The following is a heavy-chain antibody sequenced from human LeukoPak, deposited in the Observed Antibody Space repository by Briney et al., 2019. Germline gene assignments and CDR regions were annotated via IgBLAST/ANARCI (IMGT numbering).Heavy chain of an antibody. J-gene: IGHJ6*02. CDR1: GFTFSNAW. D-gene: IGHD2-2*01. CDR3: TTAPSGSIVVVPAAINYYGMDV. CDR2: IKSKTDGGTT. Sequence: PGGSLRLSCAASGFTFSNAWMSWVRQAPGKGLEWVGRIKSKTDGGTTDYAAPVKGRFTISRDDSKNTLYLQMNSLKTEDTAVYYCTTAPSGSIVVVPAAINYYGMDVWGQGTMVTVSS. V-gene: IGHV3-15*01.